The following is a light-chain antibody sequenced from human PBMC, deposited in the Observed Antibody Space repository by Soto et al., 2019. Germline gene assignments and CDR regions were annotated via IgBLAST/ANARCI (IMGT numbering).Light chain of an antibody. CDR3: KQRSNWPLT. CDR1: HSVSRY. V-gene: IGKV3-11*01. Sequence: EIVLTQSPATLSLSPGERATLSCRASHSVSRYLAWYQQKPGQAPRLLMYDASNRATGIPARFRSSGSGTDFTLTISSLGPKDFAVYYCKQRSNWPLTFGGGTKVE. CDR2: DAS. J-gene: IGKJ4*01.